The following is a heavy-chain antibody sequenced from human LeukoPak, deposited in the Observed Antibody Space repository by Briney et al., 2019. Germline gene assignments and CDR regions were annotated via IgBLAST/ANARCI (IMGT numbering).Heavy chain of an antibody. D-gene: IGHD3-16*02. CDR2: ISSGSPI. CDR1: GFIFSDFY. V-gene: IGHV3-11*01. Sequence: GGSLRLSCAASGFIFSDFYMSWIRQAPGKGLEWVSYISSGSPIYYADSVKGRFTISRDNAKNSLYLQMHSLRAEDTAVYYCASRRGSYRYVSPPPPDYWGQGTLVTVSS. J-gene: IGHJ4*02. CDR3: ASRRGSYRYVSPPPPDY.